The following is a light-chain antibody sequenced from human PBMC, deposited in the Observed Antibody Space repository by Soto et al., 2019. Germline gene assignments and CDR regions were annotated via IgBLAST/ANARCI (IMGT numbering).Light chain of an antibody. CDR2: AAS. J-gene: IGKJ1*01. V-gene: IGKV1-27*01. CDR3: QKYYSAPWT. CDR1: QGISNY. Sequence: DIQMTQSPSSLSASVGDRVTITCRASQGISNYLAWYQQKPGKAPKLLIYAASTLQSGVPSRFSGSGSGTDFTLTNSRLPPGGVATYYCQKYYSAPWTFGRGTKVEIK.